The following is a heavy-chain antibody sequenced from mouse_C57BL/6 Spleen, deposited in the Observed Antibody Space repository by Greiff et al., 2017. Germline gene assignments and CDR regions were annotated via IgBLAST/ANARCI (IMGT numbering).Heavy chain of an antibody. V-gene: IGHV5-9-1*02. CDR2: ISSGGDYI. J-gene: IGHJ1*03. D-gene: IGHD2-2*01. Sequence: EVKLMESGEGLVKPGGSLKLSCAASGFTFSSYAMSWVRQTPEKRLEWVAYISSGGDYIYYADTVKGRFTISRDNARNTLYLQMSSLKSEDTAMYYCTRDPPYGYDPHWYFDVWGTGTTVTVSS. CDR3: TRDPPYGYDPHWYFDV. CDR1: GFTFSSYA.